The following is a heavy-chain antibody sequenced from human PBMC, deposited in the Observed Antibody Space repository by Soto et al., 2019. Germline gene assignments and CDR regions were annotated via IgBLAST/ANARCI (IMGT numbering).Heavy chain of an antibody. CDR2: IWFDGSNK. V-gene: IGHV3-33*01. D-gene: IGHD4-17*01. CDR1: GFTFSSYG. CDR3: AREAGPYGGNGYFQH. J-gene: IGHJ1*01. Sequence: QVQLVESGGGVVQPGRSLRLSCAASGFTFSSYGMHWVRQAPGKGLEWVAIIWFDGSNKYYADSVKGRFTISRDNSKNTLYRQMNSLRVEDTAVYYCAREAGPYGGNGYFQHWGQGTQVTVSS.